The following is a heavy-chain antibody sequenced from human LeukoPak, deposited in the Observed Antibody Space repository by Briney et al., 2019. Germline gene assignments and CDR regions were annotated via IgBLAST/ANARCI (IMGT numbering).Heavy chain of an antibody. V-gene: IGHV4-59*12. Sequence: SETLSLTCTVSGDSIDSYYWSWIRQPPGKGLEWIGYIYYRGITSYNPFLKSRVTISVDMSKNQFSLKLNSVTAADTAVYYCARLPRYGGYDHFDYWGQGILVIVSS. CDR1: GDSIDSYY. CDR3: ARLPRYGGYDHFDY. CDR2: IYYRGIT. D-gene: IGHD5-12*01. J-gene: IGHJ4*02.